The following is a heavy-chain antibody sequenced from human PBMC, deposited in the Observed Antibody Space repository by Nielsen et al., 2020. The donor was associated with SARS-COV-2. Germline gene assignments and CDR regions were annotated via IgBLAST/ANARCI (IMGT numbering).Heavy chain of an antibody. CDR3: ARDPSNYYGSGSYYTVYYYYGMDV. Sequence: ASVKVSCKASGYTLTSYGISWVRQAPGQGLEWMGWISAYNGNTNYAQKLQGRVTMTTDTSTSTAYMELRSLRSDDTAVYYCARDPSNYYGSGSYYTVYYYYGMDVWGQGTTVTVSS. D-gene: IGHD3-10*01. V-gene: IGHV1-18*01. CDR1: GYTLTSYG. CDR2: ISAYNGNT. J-gene: IGHJ6*02.